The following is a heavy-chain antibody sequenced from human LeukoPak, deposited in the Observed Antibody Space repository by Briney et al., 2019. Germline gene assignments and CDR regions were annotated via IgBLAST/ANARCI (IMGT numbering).Heavy chain of an antibody. CDR2: ISWNSGSI. CDR1: GFTFDDYA. Sequence: GGSLRLSCAAPGFTFDDYAMDWVRQAPGKGLKWVSGISWNSGSIVYADSVRGRFTISRDNAKNSLYLQMNSLRAEDTALYYCAKDPYGSGNSNWFDPWGQGTLVTVSS. D-gene: IGHD3-10*01. V-gene: IGHV3-9*01. J-gene: IGHJ5*02. CDR3: AKDPYGSGNSNWFDP.